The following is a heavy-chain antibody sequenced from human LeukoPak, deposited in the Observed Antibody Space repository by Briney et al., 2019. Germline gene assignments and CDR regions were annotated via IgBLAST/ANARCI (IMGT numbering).Heavy chain of an antibody. Sequence: PSETLSLTCAVYGGSFSGYYWSWIRQPPGKGLEWIGYIYYSGSTNYNPSLKSRVTISVDTSKNQFSLKLSSVTAADTAVYYCARAVVRRMILYYFDYWGQGTLVTVSS. CDR3: ARAVVRRMILYYFDY. D-gene: IGHD2-2*01. CDR2: IYYSGST. CDR1: GGSFSGYY. J-gene: IGHJ4*02. V-gene: IGHV4-59*01.